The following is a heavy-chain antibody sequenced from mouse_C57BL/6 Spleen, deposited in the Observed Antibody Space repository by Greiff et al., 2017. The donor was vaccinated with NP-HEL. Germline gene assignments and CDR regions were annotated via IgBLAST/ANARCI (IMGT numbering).Heavy chain of an antibody. CDR1: GFTFSDYG. V-gene: IGHV5-17*01. Sequence: EVMLVESGGGLVKPGGSLKLSCAASGFTFSDYGMHWVRQAPEKGLEWVAYISSGSSTIYYADTVKGRFTISRDNAKNTLFLQMTSLRSEETAMYYCARLTTVVARYFDVWGTGTTVTVSS. J-gene: IGHJ1*03. D-gene: IGHD1-1*01. CDR3: ARLTTVVARYFDV. CDR2: ISSGSSTI.